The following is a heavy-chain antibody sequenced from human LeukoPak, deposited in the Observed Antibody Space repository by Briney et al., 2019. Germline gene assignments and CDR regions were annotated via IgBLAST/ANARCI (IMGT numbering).Heavy chain of an antibody. Sequence: SETLSLTCTVSGGSISSSSYYWGWIRQPPGKGLEWIGNTYYGGDTCYNPSLKSRVTISVDTSKNQFSLELNSVTAADTAVYYCAAAFDYWGQGILVTVSS. CDR1: GGSISSSSYY. CDR3: AAAFDY. J-gene: IGHJ4*02. CDR2: TYYGGDT. V-gene: IGHV4-39*01. D-gene: IGHD6-25*01.